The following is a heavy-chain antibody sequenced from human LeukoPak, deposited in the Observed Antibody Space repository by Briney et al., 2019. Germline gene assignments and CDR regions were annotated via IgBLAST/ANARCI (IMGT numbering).Heavy chain of an antibody. CDR1: GYTFTSYY. CDR2: INPSGGST. V-gene: IGHV1-46*01. CDR3: ARDSTLGDGYNFMAYY. Sequence: GASVKVSCKASGYTFTSYYMHWVRQAPGQGLEWMGIINPSGGSTSYAQKFQGRVTMTRDMSTSTVYMELSSLRSEDTAVYYCARDSTLGDGYNFMAYYWGQGTLVTVSS. D-gene: IGHD5-24*01. J-gene: IGHJ4*02.